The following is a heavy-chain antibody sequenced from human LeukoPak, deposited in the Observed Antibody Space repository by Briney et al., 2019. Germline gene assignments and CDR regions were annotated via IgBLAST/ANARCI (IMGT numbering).Heavy chain of an antibody. CDR2: IYYSGST. D-gene: IGHD6-6*01. Sequence: SETLSLTCTVSGGSISSYYWSWIRQPPGKGLEWIGYIYYSGSTNYNPSLKSRVTISVDTSKNQFSLKLSSVTAADTAVYYCAREESSSSRFDYWSQGPLVTVSS. J-gene: IGHJ4*02. CDR1: GGSISSYY. CDR3: AREESSSSRFDY. V-gene: IGHV4-59*01.